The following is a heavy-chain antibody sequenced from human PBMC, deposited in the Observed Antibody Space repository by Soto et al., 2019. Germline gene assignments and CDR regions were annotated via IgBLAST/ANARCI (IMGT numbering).Heavy chain of an antibody. V-gene: IGHV1-24*01. CDR3: ATVRSIVGATKPDAFDI. CDR1: GYTLTELS. CDR2: FDPEDGET. J-gene: IGHJ3*02. D-gene: IGHD1-26*01. Sequence: GASVKVSCKVSGYTLTELSMHWVRQAPGKGLEWMGGFDPEDGETIYAQKFQGRVTMTEDTSTDTAYMELSSLRSEDTAVYYCATVRSIVGATKPDAFDIWGQGTMVTVSS.